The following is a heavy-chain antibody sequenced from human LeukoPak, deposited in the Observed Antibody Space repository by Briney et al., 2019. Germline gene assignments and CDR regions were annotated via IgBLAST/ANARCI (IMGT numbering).Heavy chain of an antibody. CDR1: GGSISSYY. CDR3: ARTQGYGGKLGVLDV. D-gene: IGHD4-23*01. Sequence: PSETLSLTCTVSGGSISSYYWSWIRQPPGKGLEWIGYINYSGSTNYNPSLKSRVTISVDTSKNQFSLKLSSVTAADTAVYYCARTQGYGGKLGVLDVWGQGTTVTVSS. J-gene: IGHJ6*02. V-gene: IGHV4-59*01. CDR2: INYSGST.